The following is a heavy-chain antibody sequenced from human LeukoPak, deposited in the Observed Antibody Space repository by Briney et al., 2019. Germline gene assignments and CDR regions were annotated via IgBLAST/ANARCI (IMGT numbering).Heavy chain of an antibody. V-gene: IGHV4-61*02. J-gene: IGHJ4*02. D-gene: IGHD3-22*01. Sequence: SQTLSLTCTVSGGSISSGSYYWSWNRQPAGKGLEWIGRIYTSGSTNYNPSLKSRVTIPVDTSKNQFSLKLSSVTAADTAVYYCARGYYDSSGYYHEGYWGQGTLVTVSS. CDR1: GGSISSGSYY. CDR3: ARGYYDSSGYYHEGY. CDR2: IYTSGST.